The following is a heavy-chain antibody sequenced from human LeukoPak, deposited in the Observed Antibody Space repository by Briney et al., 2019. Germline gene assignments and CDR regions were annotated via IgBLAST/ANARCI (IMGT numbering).Heavy chain of an antibody. D-gene: IGHD3-22*01. CDR1: GGTFSSYA. CDR2: IIPILGPA. Sequence: ASLTVSCKASGGTFSSYAISWVRQAPGQGLECMGRIIPILGPANYAQKFQGRVTITADKSTSTAYMELSSLRSEDTAVYYCARDLFFDSSGYDYWGQGTLVTVSS. J-gene: IGHJ4*02. CDR3: ARDLFFDSSGYDY. V-gene: IGHV1-69*04.